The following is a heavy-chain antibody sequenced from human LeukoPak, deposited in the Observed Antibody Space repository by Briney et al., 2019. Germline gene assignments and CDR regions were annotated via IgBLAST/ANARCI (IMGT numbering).Heavy chain of an antibody. CDR2: ISGGGIST. J-gene: IGHJ4*02. D-gene: IGHD1-26*01. Sequence: GGSLRLSCAASGFTFSSYAMSWVCQVPGKGLEWVSAISGGGISTYYTDSVKGRFTISRDNSKNTLYLQMNSLRAEDTAVYYCAKDSGTYMWGQGILVTVSS. V-gene: IGHV3-23*01. CDR3: AKDSGTYM. CDR1: GFTFSSYA.